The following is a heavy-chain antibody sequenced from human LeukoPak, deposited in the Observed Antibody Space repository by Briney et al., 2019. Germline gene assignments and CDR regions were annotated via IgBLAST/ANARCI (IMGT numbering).Heavy chain of an antibody. Sequence: GGSLKISFKGSGYDFTDYWIGWVRPRPGKGVGWMGIIYPGDSETRYSPSFQGQVTISADKSIRTAYLQWSSLKASDTAMYYCARLVWDFWTGYYVDYWGQGTLVTVSS. CDR2: IYPGDSET. V-gene: IGHV5-51*01. CDR3: ARLVWDFWTGYYVDY. D-gene: IGHD3/OR15-3a*01. J-gene: IGHJ4*02. CDR1: GYDFTDYW.